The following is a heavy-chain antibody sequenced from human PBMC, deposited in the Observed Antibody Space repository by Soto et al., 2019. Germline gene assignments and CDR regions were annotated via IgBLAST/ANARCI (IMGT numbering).Heavy chain of an antibody. CDR3: ARGPVHTPVPLDF. D-gene: IGHD1-1*01. CDR1: GDSVSSNSAA. V-gene: IGHV6-1*01. CDR2: TYYRSKWYN. Sequence: PSQTLSLTCAISGDSVSSNSAAWNWIRQSPSRGLEWLGRTYYRSKWYNDYAISVKSRITINPDTSKNQFSLQLNSVIPEDTAVYYCARGPVHTPVPLDFWRQGTLVTFSS. J-gene: IGHJ1*01.